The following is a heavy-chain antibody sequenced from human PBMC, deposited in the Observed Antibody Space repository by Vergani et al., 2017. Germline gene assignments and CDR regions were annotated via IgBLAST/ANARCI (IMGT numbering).Heavy chain of an antibody. J-gene: IGHJ6*03. D-gene: IGHD6-13*01. Sequence: QVQLQQWGAGLLKPSETLSLTCAVYGGSFSGYYWSWIRQPPGKGLEWIGEINHSGSTNYNPSLKSRVTIAVDTSKNQFSLRLSSVSAADTAVYYCARGVGVWKSPAALQRNIAAAGTRNYYMDVWGKGTTVTVSS. CDR2: INHSGST. CDR3: ARGVGVWKSPAALQRNIAAAGTRNYYMDV. CDR1: GGSFSGYY. V-gene: IGHV4-34*01.